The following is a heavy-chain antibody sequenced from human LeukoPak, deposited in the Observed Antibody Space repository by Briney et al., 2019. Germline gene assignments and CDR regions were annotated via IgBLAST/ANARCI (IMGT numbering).Heavy chain of an antibody. Sequence: GGSLRLSCAASGFTLSSYTMNWVRQAPGEGLEWASSITSTSSNIFYADSVKGRFTISRDNAKNSLYLQMNSLRAEDTAVYYCVRYFHRRLYDNNYYFYWGQGTLVAVSS. CDR3: VRYFHRRLYDNNYYFY. CDR2: ITSTSSNI. V-gene: IGHV3-21*01. J-gene: IGHJ4*02. CDR1: GFTLSSYT. D-gene: IGHD3-22*01.